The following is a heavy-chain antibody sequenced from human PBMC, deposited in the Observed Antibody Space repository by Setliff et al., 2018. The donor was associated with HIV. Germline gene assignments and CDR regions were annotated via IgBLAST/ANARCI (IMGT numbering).Heavy chain of an antibody. V-gene: IGHV4-61*02. D-gene: IGHD2-8*01. Sequence: SETLSLTCTVSNGSISSXXXXGSWLRPPAGKGLEWIGRIYSNGNTDYNPSLKSRVTISEDTSKNQFSLKVNSVTAADTAMYFCARESPDGLDYWGQGTLVTVSS. J-gene: IGHJ4*02. CDR1: NGSISSXXXX. CDR2: IYSNGNT. CDR3: ARESPDGLDY.